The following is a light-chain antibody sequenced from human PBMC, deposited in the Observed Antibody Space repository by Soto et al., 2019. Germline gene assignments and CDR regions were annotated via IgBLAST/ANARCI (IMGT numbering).Light chain of an antibody. J-gene: IGLJ3*02. CDR1: SSNIGAGYD. CDR2: GNS. Sequence: QPVRTQPPSVSGAPGQRVTISCTGCSSNIGAGYDVHWYQQLPGTAPKLLIYGNSNRPSGVPDRFSGSKSGTSASLAITGLQAEDEADYYCQSYDSSLSGWVFGGGTKVTVL. V-gene: IGLV1-40*01. CDR3: QSYDSSLSGWV.